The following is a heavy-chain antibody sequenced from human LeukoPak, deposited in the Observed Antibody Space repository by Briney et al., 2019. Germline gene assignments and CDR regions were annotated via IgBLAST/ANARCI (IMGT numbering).Heavy chain of an antibody. D-gene: IGHD3-10*01. CDR1: GGSFSGYY. V-gene: IGHV4-34*01. CDR2: INHSGST. CDR3: ARDKGYYGSGSFRYYYYMDV. Sequence: SETLSLTCAVYGGSFSGYYWSWIRQPPGKGLEWIGEINHSGSTNYNPSLKSRVTISVDTSKNQFSLKLSSVTAADTAVYYCARDKGYYGSGSFRYYYYMDVWGKGTTVTVSS. J-gene: IGHJ6*03.